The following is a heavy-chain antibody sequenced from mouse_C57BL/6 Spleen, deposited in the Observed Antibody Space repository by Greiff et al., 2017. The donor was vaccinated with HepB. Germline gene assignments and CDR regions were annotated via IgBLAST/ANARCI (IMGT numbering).Heavy chain of an antibody. CDR3: ARGHYGSSYYAMDY. D-gene: IGHD1-1*01. Sequence: VNVVESGAELVKPGASVKISCKASGYAFSSYWMNWVKQRPGKGLEWIGQIYPGDGDTNYNGKFKGKATLTADKSSSTAYMQLSSLTSEDSAVYFCARGHYGSSYYAMDYWGQGTSVTVSS. V-gene: IGHV1-80*01. CDR2: IYPGDGDT. CDR1: GYAFSSYW. J-gene: IGHJ4*01.